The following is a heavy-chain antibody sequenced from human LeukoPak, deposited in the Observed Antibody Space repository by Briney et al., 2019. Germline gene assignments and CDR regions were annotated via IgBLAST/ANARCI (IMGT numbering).Heavy chain of an antibody. J-gene: IGHJ4*02. CDR2: ISSSSSYT. CDR3: ARDRYDILTGYYDVWYFDY. D-gene: IGHD3-9*01. Sequence: PGGSLRLSCAASGFTFSDYYMSWIRQGPGKGLEWVSYISSSSSYTNYADSVKGRFTISRDKAKNSLYLQMNSLRAEDTAVYYCARDRYDILTGYYDVWYFDYWGQGTLVTVSS. CDR1: GFTFSDYY. V-gene: IGHV3-11*05.